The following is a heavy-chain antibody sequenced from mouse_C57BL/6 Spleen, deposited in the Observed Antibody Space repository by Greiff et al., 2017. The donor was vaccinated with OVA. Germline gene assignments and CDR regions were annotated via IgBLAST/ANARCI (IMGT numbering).Heavy chain of an antibody. V-gene: IGHV5-4*01. CDR3: ARDKGYSNLAWFAY. J-gene: IGHJ3*01. D-gene: IGHD2-5*01. CDR2: ISDGGSYT. CDR1: GFTFSSYA. Sequence: EVHLVESGGGLVKPGGSLKLSCAASGFTFSSYAMSWVRQTPEKRLEWVATISDGGSYTYYPDNVKGRFTISRDNAKNNLYLQMSHLKSEDTAMYYCARDKGYSNLAWFAYWGQGTLVTVSA.